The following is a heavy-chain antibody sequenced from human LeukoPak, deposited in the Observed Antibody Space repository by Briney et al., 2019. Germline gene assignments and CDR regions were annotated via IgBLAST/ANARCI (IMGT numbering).Heavy chain of an antibody. J-gene: IGHJ5*02. CDR2: IYATGST. CDR3: ARHGSVRSPLGP. Sequence: PSETLSLTCTVPGGSISSYYWSWIRQPPGKGLEWIGYIYATGSTNYNPSLKSRVTISVDTSKNQFSLNLRSVTAADTAVYYCARHGSVRSPLGPWGQGTLVTVSS. D-gene: IGHD3-10*01. V-gene: IGHV4-4*09. CDR1: GGSISSYY.